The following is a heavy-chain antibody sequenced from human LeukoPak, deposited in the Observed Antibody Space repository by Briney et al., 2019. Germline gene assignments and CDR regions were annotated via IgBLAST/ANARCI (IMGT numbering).Heavy chain of an antibody. CDR2: IGTAGDT. V-gene: IGHV3-13*04. Sequence: GGSLRLSRAASGFTFSSYDMHWVRQATGKGLEWVSAIGTAGDTYYPGSVKGRFTISRENAKNSLYLQMNSLRAGDTAVYYCARTSGTYYEFDSWGQGTLVTVSS. CDR3: ARTSGTYYEFDS. CDR1: GFTFSSYD. D-gene: IGHD1-26*01. J-gene: IGHJ4*02.